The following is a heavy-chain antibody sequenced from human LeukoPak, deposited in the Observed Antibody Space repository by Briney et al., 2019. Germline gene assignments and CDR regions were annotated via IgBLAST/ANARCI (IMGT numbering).Heavy chain of an antibody. Sequence: GGSLRLSCAASGFTFNSYAMNWVRQAPGKGLEWVSAISETGVSAYYADSVKGRFTISRDNSKKTLFLHMNSLRAEDTAVYFCAGGYRSGWYAIEYWGQGTLVTVSP. V-gene: IGHV3-23*01. CDR2: ISETGVSA. CDR3: AGGYRSGWYAIEY. D-gene: IGHD6-19*01. CDR1: GFTFNSYA. J-gene: IGHJ4*02.